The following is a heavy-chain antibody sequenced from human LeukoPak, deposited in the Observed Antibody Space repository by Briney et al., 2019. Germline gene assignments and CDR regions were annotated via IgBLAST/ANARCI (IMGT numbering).Heavy chain of an antibody. CDR2: INTDGSST. V-gene: IGHV3-74*01. J-gene: IGHJ3*02. CDR3: ARSNYYDSSGGAFDI. Sequence: GGSLRLSCAASGFTFSSYGMHWVRQAPGKGLVWVSRINTDGSSTSYADSVEGRFTISRDTAKNTLYLQMNSLRAEDTAVYYCARSNYYDSSGGAFDIWGQGTMVTVSS. D-gene: IGHD3-22*01. CDR1: GFTFSSYG.